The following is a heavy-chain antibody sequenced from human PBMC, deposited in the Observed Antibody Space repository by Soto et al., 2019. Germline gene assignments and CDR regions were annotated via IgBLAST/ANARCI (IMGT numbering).Heavy chain of an antibody. CDR1: GYTFIDHL. V-gene: IGHV1-2*04. CDR3: ARAGISGSGRYIDS. J-gene: IGHJ4*02. D-gene: IGHD3-10*01. Sequence: GASVKVSCKASGYTFIDHLIHWVRQAPGQGLEEMGWINTKNGATKFAQKFQDWVIMTRDTSINTSYMVLSRVKSDDTAVYYCARAGISGSGRYIDSWGQGRLVTVSS. CDR2: INTKNGAT.